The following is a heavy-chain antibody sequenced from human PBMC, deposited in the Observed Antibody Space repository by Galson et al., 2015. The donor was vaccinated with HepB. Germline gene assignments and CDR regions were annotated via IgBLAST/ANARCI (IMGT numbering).Heavy chain of an antibody. CDR1: GFTFTRYS. J-gene: IGHJ6*02. D-gene: IGHD3-16*01. CDR3: ARDRLGDYSMNV. V-gene: IGHV3-48*01. Sequence: LRLSCAASGFTFTRYSINWVRQAPGKGLEWLSYISSSSSAIYYADSVKGRFTVSRDSAKNSMYLQMNSLRGEDTAVYYCARDRLGDYSMNVWGQGTTVTVSS. CDR2: ISSSSSAI.